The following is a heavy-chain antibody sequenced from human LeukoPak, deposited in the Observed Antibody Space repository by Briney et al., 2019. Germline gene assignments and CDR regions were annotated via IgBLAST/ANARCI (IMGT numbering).Heavy chain of an antibody. J-gene: IGHJ6*02. CDR1: GGSISSYY. V-gene: IGHV4-4*07. CDR3: ARDNLRYSSSWYGAGVGMDV. Sequence: SETLSLTCTVSGGSISSYYWSWIRQLAGKGLEWIGRIYTSGSTNYNPSLKSRVTMSVDTSKNQFSLKLSSVTAADTAVYYCARDNLRYSSSWYGAGVGMDVWGQGTTVTVSS. D-gene: IGHD6-13*01. CDR2: IYTSGST.